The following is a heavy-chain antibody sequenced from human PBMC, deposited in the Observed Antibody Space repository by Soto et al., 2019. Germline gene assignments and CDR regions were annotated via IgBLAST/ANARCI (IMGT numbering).Heavy chain of an antibody. J-gene: IGHJ6*02. CDR2: ISSSSSYI. D-gene: IGHD2-2*01. V-gene: IGHV3-21*01. Sequence: EVQLVESGGGLVKPGGSLRLSCAASGFTFSSYSMNWVRQAPGKGLEWVSSISSSSSYIYYADSVKGRFTISRDNAKNSLYLQMNSLRAEDTAVYYCATWGYQLLTGYYYYGMDVWGQGTTVTVSS. CDR3: ATWGYQLLTGYYYYGMDV. CDR1: GFTFSSYS.